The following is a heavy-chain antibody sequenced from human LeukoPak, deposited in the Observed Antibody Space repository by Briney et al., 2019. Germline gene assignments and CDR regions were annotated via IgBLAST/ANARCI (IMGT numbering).Heavy chain of an antibody. V-gene: IGHV4-4*09. J-gene: IGHJ6*03. Sequence: SETLSPTCTVSGGSISSYYWSWIRQPPGKGLEWIGYIYTSGSTNYNPSLKSRVTISVDTSKNQFSLKLSSVTAADTAVYYCARPIRDSYNDYYYYYMDVWGKGTTVTVSS. D-gene: IGHD5-24*01. CDR2: IYTSGST. CDR1: GGSISSYY. CDR3: ARPIRDSYNDYYYYYMDV.